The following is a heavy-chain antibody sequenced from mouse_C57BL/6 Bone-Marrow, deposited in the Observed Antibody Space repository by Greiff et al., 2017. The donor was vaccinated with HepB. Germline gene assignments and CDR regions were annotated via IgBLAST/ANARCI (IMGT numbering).Heavy chain of an antibody. D-gene: IGHD2-2*01. J-gene: IGHJ3*01. CDR1: GFTFSDYY. V-gene: IGHV5-12*01. CDR3: TRRRGIYFGFAWIAY. Sequence: EVKLMESGGGLVQPGGSLKLSCAASGFTFSDYYMYWVRPTPEKRLEWVAYISNGGGSTYYPDTVKGRVTIFRDNAKNTLYLQMIRLKSEDTAMYYCTRRRGIYFGFAWIAYWGQGTLVTVSA. CDR2: ISNGGGST.